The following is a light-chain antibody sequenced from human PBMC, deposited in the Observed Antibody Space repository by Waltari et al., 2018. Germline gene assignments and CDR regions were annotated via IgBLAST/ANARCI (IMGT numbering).Light chain of an antibody. CDR3: QQYGSPLWS. V-gene: IGKV3-20*01. J-gene: IGKJ1*01. CDR2: RTS. CDR1: QTLSSSY. Sequence: EIVLTQSPDTLSLSPGERATLSCRASQTLSSSYLAWYQQKPGQAPRLLIYRTSSRVTGIPDRFSGSGSGTDFSLTINRLEPEDSAVYYCQQYGSPLWSFGQGTKVEIK.